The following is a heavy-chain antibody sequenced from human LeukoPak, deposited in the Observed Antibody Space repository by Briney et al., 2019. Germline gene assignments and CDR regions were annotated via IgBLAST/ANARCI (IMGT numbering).Heavy chain of an antibody. V-gene: IGHV3-7*01. CDR3: ARVDLYDFWSGYLSQDYYYYGMDV. CDR1: GFTFSSYW. D-gene: IGHD3-3*01. Sequence: GGSLRLSCAASGFTFSSYWMSWVRQAPGKGLEWVANIKQDGSEKYYVDSVKGRFTISRDNAKNSLYLQMNSLRSEDTAVYYCARVDLYDFWSGYLSQDYYYYGMDVWGQGPTVTVSS. CDR2: IKQDGSEK. J-gene: IGHJ6*02.